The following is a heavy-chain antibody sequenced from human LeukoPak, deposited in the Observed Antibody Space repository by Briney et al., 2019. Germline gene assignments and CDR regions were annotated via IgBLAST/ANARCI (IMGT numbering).Heavy chain of an antibody. V-gene: IGHV4-4*02. CDR3: AREGGSYRPLDY. CDR2: VDLQGGT. Sequence: SETLSLTCDVSGGSLTQTNYWTWVRPPPGKGLEWIGEVDLQGGTNYNPSLLRRVAISVDTSANHVSLQMTSVTAADTAVYYCAREGGSYRPLDYSGQGTLVTVSS. CDR1: GGSLTQTNY. D-gene: IGHD3-16*02. J-gene: IGHJ4*02.